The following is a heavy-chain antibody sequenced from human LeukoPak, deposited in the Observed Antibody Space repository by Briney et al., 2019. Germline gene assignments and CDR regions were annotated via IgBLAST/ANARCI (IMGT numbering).Heavy chain of an antibody. Sequence: PSETLSLTCSVSGGSISSGTYDWGWIRQSPGKGLEWIGTIYSGGSTYYNPSLKSRVGISVDTSKNRFSLKLDSVTAADTAVYYCARSLGIVVVSGLTEDDWYDPWGQGTLVTVSS. D-gene: IGHD2-21*02. CDR2: IYSGGST. J-gene: IGHJ5*02. V-gene: IGHV4-39*07. CDR3: ARSLGIVVVSGLTEDDWYDP. CDR1: GGSISSGTYD.